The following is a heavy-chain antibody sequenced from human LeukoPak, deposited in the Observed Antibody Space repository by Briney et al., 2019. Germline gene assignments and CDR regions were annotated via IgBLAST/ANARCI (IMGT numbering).Heavy chain of an antibody. CDR2: INDIGST. CDR1: GGSFSSYY. J-gene: IGHJ3*02. V-gene: IGHV4-34*01. Sequence: PPETLSLTCAVYGGSFSSYYWSWIRQPPEKGLERGGEINDIGSTNYNPSLKSRVTISVDPSKNQFSLKLSSVTAADTAVYYCARGGAWLVPDAFDIWGQGTMVTVSS. D-gene: IGHD6-19*01. CDR3: ARGGAWLVPDAFDI.